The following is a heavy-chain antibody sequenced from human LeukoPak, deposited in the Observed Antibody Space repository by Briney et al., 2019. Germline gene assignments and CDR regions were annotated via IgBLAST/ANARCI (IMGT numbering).Heavy chain of an antibody. CDR1: GGSISSYY. Sequence: SETLSLTCTVSGGSISSYYWSWIRQPPGKGLEWIGYIYYSGSTNYNPSLKSRVTISVDTSKNQFSLKLSSVTAADTAVYYCARAGEEHFDYWGQGTLVTVSS. CDR3: ARAGEEHFDY. J-gene: IGHJ4*02. V-gene: IGHV4-59*01. D-gene: IGHD3-10*01. CDR2: IYYSGST.